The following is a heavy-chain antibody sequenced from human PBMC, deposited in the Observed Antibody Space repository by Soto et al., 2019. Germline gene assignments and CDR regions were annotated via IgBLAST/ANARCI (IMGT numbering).Heavy chain of an antibody. D-gene: IGHD6-13*01. CDR1: GYSISSGYY. Sequence: SETLSLTCAVSGYSISSGYYWGWIRQPPGKGLEWLGNIYHSGSPNYNASLKSRITMSVDTSKNQFSLKLSSVTAADTAVYYFATVSTCSRYNHYCGQGTQVTVSS. CDR3: ATVSTCSRYNHY. V-gene: IGHV4-38-2*01. CDR2: IYHSGSP. J-gene: IGHJ4*02.